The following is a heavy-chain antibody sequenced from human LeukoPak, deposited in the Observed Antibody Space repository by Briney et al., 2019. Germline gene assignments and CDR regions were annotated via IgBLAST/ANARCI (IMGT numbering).Heavy chain of an antibody. CDR1: GYSISSGYY. D-gene: IGHD3-3*01. CDR3: ARVRATEFWSGYYNYYYYYMDV. V-gene: IGHV4-38-2*02. Sequence: PSETLSLTCTVSGYSISSGYYWGWIRQPPGKGLEWIGSIYHSGSTYCNPSLKSRVTISVDTSKNQFSLKLSSVTAADTAVYYCARVRATEFWSGYYNYYYYYMDVWGKGTTVTVSS. CDR2: IYHSGST. J-gene: IGHJ6*03.